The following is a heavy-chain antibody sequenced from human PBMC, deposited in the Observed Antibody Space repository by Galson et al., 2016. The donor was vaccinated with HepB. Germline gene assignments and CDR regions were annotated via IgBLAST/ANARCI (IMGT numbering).Heavy chain of an antibody. Sequence: SLRLSCAASGFTFSYYYMSWIRQAPGKGLEWVSYISGDGRTINYADSVKGRFTISRDHAENSLYLHMNSLTGEDTAVYYCARMFPLYSSGWYVRGDGWFDSWGQGTLVTVSS. CDR1: GFTFSYYY. V-gene: IGHV3-11*01. J-gene: IGHJ5*01. D-gene: IGHD6-19*01. CDR2: ISGDGRTI. CDR3: ARMFPLYSSGWYVRGDGWFDS.